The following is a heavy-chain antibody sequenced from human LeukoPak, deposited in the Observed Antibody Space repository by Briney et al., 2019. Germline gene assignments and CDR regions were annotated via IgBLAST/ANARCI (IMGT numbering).Heavy chain of an antibody. D-gene: IGHD3-10*01. CDR3: ATVRYFSTGYGSGHQNWFDP. Sequence: VASVKVSCKASGYTFTSYYMHWVRQAPGQGLEWMGIINPSGGSTSYAQKFQGRVTMTEDTSTDTAYMELSSLRSEDTAVYYCATVRYFSTGYGSGHQNWFDPWGQGTLVTVSS. V-gene: IGHV1-46*01. J-gene: IGHJ5*02. CDR2: INPSGGST. CDR1: GYTFTSYY.